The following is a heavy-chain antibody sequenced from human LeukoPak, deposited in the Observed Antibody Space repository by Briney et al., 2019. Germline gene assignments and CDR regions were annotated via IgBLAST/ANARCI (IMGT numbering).Heavy chain of an antibody. Sequence: ASVKVSCKASGYTFTSYGISWVRQAPGQGLEWMGWISAYNGNTNYAQKLQGRVTMTTDTSTSTAYMELRSLRSEDTAVYYCASGHYCSGGSCHYGMDVWGQGTTVTVSS. CDR3: ASGHYCSGGSCHYGMDV. V-gene: IGHV1-18*01. CDR2: ISAYNGNT. J-gene: IGHJ6*02. D-gene: IGHD2-15*01. CDR1: GYTFTSYG.